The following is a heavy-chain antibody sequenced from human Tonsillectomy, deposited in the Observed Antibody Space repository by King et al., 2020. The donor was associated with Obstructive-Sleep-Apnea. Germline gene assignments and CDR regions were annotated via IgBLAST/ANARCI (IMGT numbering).Heavy chain of an antibody. CDR2: IYYSGST. D-gene: IGHD3-9*01. V-gene: IGHV4-59*08. Sequence: VQLQESGPGLVKPSETLSLTCTVSGGSISSYYWSWIRQPPGKGLEWIGYIYYSGSTNYNPSLKSRVTISVDTSKNQFSLKLGSVTAADTAVYYCARLATYYDILTGFYYYYGMDVWGQGTTVTVSS. CDR3: ARLATYYDILTGFYYYYGMDV. CDR1: GGSISSYY. J-gene: IGHJ6*02.